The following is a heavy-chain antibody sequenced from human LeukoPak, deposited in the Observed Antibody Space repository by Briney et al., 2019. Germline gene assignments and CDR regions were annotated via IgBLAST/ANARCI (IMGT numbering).Heavy chain of an antibody. Sequence: ASVKVSCKVSGDTLTELYVHWVRQAPGKGLEWVGGVDPKEGERVYAQNFQGRFTMTEDTSSGTAYMELNSLRSEDTAVYYCAISAHYGSGSYIPPDYWGQGTLVTVSS. CDR2: VDPKEGER. J-gene: IGHJ4*02. D-gene: IGHD3-10*01. CDR3: AISAHYGSGSYIPPDY. V-gene: IGHV1-24*01. CDR1: GDTLTELY.